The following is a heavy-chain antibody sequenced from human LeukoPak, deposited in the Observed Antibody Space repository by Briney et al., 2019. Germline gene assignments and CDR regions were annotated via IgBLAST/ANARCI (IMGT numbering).Heavy chain of an antibody. CDR1: GFTFSRYS. CDR2: ISSSSIYT. J-gene: IGHJ6*04. V-gene: IGHV3-21*01. D-gene: IGHD3-10*02. CDR3: AELGITMIGGV. Sequence: PGGSLRLSCAASGFTFSRYSMIWVRQAPGKGLEWVSSISSSSIYTYYADSVKGRFTISRDNAKNSLYLQMNSLRAEDTAVYYCAELGITMIGGVWGKGTTVTISS.